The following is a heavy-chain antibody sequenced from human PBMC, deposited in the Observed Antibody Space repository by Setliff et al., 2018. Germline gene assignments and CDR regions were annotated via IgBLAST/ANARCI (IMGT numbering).Heavy chain of an antibody. D-gene: IGHD7-27*01. CDR1: GGSIGTYY. V-gene: IGHV4-4*07. Sequence: SETLSLTCNVSGGSIGTYYWSWIRQPAGKGLGWIGRIHSSGNTNYKPSLKSRVTMSVDTTKNQFSLKLSSVTATDTAVYYCARAGAIQGGFDIWGQGTVVTVSS. CDR2: IHSSGNT. CDR3: ARAGAIQGGFDI. J-gene: IGHJ3*02.